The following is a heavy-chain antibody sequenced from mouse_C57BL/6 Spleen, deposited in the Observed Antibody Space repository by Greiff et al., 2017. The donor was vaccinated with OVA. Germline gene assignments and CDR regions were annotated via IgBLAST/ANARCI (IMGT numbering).Heavy chain of an antibody. D-gene: IGHD2-4*01. Sequence: EVMLVESGGGLVKPGGSLKLSCAASGFTFSSYAMSWVRQTPEKRLEWVATISDGGSYTYYPDNVKGRFTISRDNAKNNLYLQMSHLKSEDTAMYYCARDGNYDYESFDYWGQGTTLTVSS. CDR2: ISDGGSYT. CDR3: ARDGNYDYESFDY. CDR1: GFTFSSYA. J-gene: IGHJ2*01. V-gene: IGHV5-4*01.